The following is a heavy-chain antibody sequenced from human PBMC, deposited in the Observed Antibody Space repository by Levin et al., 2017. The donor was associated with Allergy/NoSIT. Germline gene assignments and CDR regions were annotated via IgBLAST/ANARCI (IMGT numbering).Heavy chain of an antibody. V-gene: IGHV5-51*01. CDR3: ARRYDMSGNTRGFDT. CDR2: IYPGDSDT. J-gene: IGHJ4*02. D-gene: IGHD3-3*01. CDR1: GYSFTNYW. Sequence: GGSLRLSCKGSGYSFTNYWIGWVRQMPGKGLEWMGIIYPGDSDTIYSPSFQGQVTISADRSTSSAYLQWSSLEASDTAMYYCARRYDMSGNTRGFDTWGQGTLVTVSS.